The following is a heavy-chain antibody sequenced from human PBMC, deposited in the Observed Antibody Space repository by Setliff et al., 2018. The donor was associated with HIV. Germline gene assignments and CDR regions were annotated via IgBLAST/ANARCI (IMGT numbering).Heavy chain of an antibody. CDR3: ARSIVPVASGYYYFEY. V-gene: IGHV4-39*01. CDR1: GGSINSTSYY. J-gene: IGHJ4*02. Sequence: SETLSLTCTVSGGSINSTSYYWGWIRQPPGNGLEWIGSIYHTGSTSYKPSLKSRVTISVDTSKNQFYLRLSSVAAGDTAVYYCARSIVPVASGYYYFEYWGQGTLVTVSS. CDR2: IYHTGST. D-gene: IGHD3-3*01.